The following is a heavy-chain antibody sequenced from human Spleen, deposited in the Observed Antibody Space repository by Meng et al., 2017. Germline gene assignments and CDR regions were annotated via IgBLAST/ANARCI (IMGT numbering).Heavy chain of an antibody. CDR2: IDYTEYT. J-gene: IGHJ2*01. CDR1: GGSFSGYY. V-gene: IGHV4-34*01. CDR3: ARGPYTHGHFWYFDL. D-gene: IGHD5-18*01. Sequence: QVQLQQWGAGLLKPSEALSLTGAVFGGSFSGYYWSWIRQPPGMGLEWIGSIDYTEYTHFNASLKSRVTMSIDTSRKQISLMLSSVTAADTAVYYCARGPYTHGHFWYFDLWGRGTLVTFSS.